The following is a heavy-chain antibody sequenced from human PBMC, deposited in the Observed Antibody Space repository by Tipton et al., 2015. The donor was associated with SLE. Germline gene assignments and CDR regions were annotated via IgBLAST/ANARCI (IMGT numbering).Heavy chain of an antibody. Sequence: GLVKPSETLSLTCTVSGGSIRSDYWGWIRQPPGKGLEWIGSVYHSGSTHYNPSLKSRVTISVDTSKNQFSLKLSSVTAADTAVYYCARLQWLVLNWYFDLWGRGTLVTVSS. CDR3: ARLQWLVLNWYFDL. V-gene: IGHV4-38-2*02. J-gene: IGHJ2*01. D-gene: IGHD6-19*01. CDR2: VYHSGST. CDR1: GGSIRSDY.